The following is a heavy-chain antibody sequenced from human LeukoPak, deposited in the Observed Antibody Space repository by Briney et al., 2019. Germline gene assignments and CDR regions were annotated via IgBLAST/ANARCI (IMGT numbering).Heavy chain of an antibody. J-gene: IGHJ4*02. D-gene: IGHD3-10*01. CDR2: IYPGDSDT. Sequence: GESLKISCKGSGYSFTSYWIGWVRQMPGKGLEWMGIIYPGDSDTRYSPSFQGQVTISADKSLSTAYLQWSSLKASDTAMYYCARTMVRGVIASARDYWGQGTPVTVSS. CDR1: GYSFTSYW. V-gene: IGHV5-51*01. CDR3: ARTMVRGVIASARDY.